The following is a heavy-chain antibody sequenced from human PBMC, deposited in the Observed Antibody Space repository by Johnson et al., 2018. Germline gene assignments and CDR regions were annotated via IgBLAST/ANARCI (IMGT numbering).Heavy chain of an antibody. V-gene: IGHV3-21*01. Sequence: VQLVESGGGLVQPGRSLRLSCAASGFTFDDYAIHWVRQAPGKGLEWVSSISSSSSYIYYADSVKGRFTISRDNSKNTPYLQMNSLRAEDTAVYYCANLDRWALLHAFDIWGQGTMVTVSS. J-gene: IGHJ3*02. D-gene: IGHD1-26*01. CDR1: GFTFDDYA. CDR3: ANLDRWALLHAFDI. CDR2: ISSSSSYI.